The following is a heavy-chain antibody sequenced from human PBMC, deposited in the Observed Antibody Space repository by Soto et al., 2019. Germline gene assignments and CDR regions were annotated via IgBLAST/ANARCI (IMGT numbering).Heavy chain of an antibody. CDR3: ARSYSSSTRFDY. D-gene: IGHD6-6*01. Sequence: GEALKIPCKGSGYIFTSYWICWLLQMPVKVLEWMGIIYPGDSDTRYSPSFQGQVTISADKSITTAYLQWSSLKASDTAMYYCARSYSSSTRFDYWGQGTLVTVSS. CDR1: GYIFTSYW. CDR2: IYPGDSDT. V-gene: IGHV5-51*01. J-gene: IGHJ4*02.